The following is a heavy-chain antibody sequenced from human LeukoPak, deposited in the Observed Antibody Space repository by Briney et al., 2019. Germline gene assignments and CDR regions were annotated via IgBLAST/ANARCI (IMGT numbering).Heavy chain of an antibody. V-gene: IGHV1-24*01. Sequence: ASVKVSCKVSGYTLTELSMHWVRQVPGKGLEWMGGFDPEDGETIYAQKFQGRVTMTEDTSTDTAYMELSSLRSEDTAVYYCATGVLRQQLVRGLDYWGQGTLVTVSS. CDR1: GYTLTELS. CDR3: ATGVLRQQLVRGLDY. D-gene: IGHD6-13*01. J-gene: IGHJ4*02. CDR2: FDPEDGET.